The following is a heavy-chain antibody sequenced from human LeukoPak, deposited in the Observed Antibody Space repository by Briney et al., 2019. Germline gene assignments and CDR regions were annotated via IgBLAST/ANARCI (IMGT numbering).Heavy chain of an antibody. J-gene: IGHJ6*03. V-gene: IGHV1-46*01. CDR2: INPSGGST. D-gene: IGHD3-3*01. Sequence: GASVKVSCKASGYTFTSYYMHWVRQAPGQGLEWMGIINPSGGSTSYAQKFQGRVTMTRDTSTSTVYMELSSLRSEDTAVYYCVLEWLLSGSPEPVYYMDVWGKGTTVTVSS. CDR1: GYTFTSYY. CDR3: VLEWLLSGSPEPVYYMDV.